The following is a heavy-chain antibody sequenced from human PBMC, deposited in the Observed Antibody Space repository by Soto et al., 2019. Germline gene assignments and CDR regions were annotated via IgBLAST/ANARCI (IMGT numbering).Heavy chain of an antibody. CDR1: GYTFTSYG. CDR3: AKDTTFDLLRSYGMDV. J-gene: IGHJ6*02. V-gene: IGHV1-69*13. D-gene: IGHD3-3*01. CDR2: ISANFGTA. Sequence: SVKVSCKASGYTFTSYGISWVRQAPGQGLEWMGGISANFGTANYAQKFQGRVTMTADESTSTAYMELSSLRSEDTAVYYCAKDTTFDLLRSYGMDVWGQGTTVTVSS.